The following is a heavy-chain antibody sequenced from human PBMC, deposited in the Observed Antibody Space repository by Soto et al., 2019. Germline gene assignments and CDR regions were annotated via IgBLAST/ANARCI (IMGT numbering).Heavy chain of an antibody. CDR2: IIPIFGTA. Sequence: PSVKVSCKASGGTFSSYAISWVRQAPGQGLEWMGGIIPIFGTANYAQKFQGRVTITADESTSTAYMELSSLRSEDTAVYYCARANYYGSGSPVSYYYYYGMDVWGQGTTVTVSS. CDR1: GGTFSSYA. CDR3: ARANYYGSGSPVSYYYYYGMDV. D-gene: IGHD3-10*01. V-gene: IGHV1-69*13. J-gene: IGHJ6*02.